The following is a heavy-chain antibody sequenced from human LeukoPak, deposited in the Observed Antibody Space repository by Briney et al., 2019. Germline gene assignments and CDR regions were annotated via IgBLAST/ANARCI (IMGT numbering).Heavy chain of an antibody. D-gene: IGHD6-13*01. CDR1: GYTFTSYY. J-gene: IGHJ4*02. CDR2: INPSGGST. V-gene: IGHV1-46*01. Sequence: ASVKVSCKASGYTFTSYYMHWVRQAPGQGLEWMGIINPSGGSTSYAQKFQGRVTMTRDMSTSTVYMELSSLRSEDTAVYYSARDGGRIAAPFDYWGQGTLVTVSS. CDR3: ARDGGRIAAPFDY.